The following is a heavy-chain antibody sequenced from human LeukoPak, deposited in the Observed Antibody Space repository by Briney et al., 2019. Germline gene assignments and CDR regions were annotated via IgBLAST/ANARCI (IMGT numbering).Heavy chain of an antibody. CDR3: ASRIYGYSYGDDAFDI. D-gene: IGHD5-18*01. Sequence: GGSLRLSCAASGFTFSSYSMNWVRQAPGKGLEWVSYISSSSTIYYADSVKGRFTISRDNAKNSLYLQMNSLRDEDTAVYYCASRIYGYSYGDDAFDIWGQGTMVTVSS. CDR2: ISSSSTI. V-gene: IGHV3-48*02. J-gene: IGHJ3*02. CDR1: GFTFSSYS.